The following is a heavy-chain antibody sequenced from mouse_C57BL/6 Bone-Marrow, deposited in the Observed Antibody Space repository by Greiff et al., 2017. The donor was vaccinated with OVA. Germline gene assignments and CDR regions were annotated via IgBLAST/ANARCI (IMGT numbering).Heavy chain of an antibody. V-gene: IGHV5-9-1*02. CDR1: GFTFSSYA. J-gene: IGHJ2*01. Sequence: EVKLVESGEGLVKPGGSLKLSCAASGFTFSSYAMSWVRQTPEKRLEWVAYISSGGDYIYYADTVKGRFTISRDNARNTLYLQMSSLKSEDTAMYYCTIIYYGSGWFDYWGQGTTLTVSS. CDR2: ISSGGDYI. D-gene: IGHD2-1*01. CDR3: TIIYYGSGWFDY.